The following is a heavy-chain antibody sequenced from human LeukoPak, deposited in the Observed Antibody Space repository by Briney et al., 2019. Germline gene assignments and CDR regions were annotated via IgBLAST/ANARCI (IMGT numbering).Heavy chain of an antibody. D-gene: IGHD1-1*01. V-gene: IGHV3-21*01. Sequence: KPGGSLRLSCAASGFTFSSYSMNWVRQAPGKGLEWVSSISSSSSYIYYADSVKGRFTISRDNAKNSLYLQMNSLRAEDTAVYYCASAHSWNDRGAFDYWGQGTQVTVSS. CDR3: ASAHSWNDRGAFDY. CDR2: ISSSSSYI. J-gene: IGHJ4*02. CDR1: GFTFSSYS.